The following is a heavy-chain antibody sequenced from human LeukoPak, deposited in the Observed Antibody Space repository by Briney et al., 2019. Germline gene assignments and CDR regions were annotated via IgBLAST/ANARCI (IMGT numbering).Heavy chain of an antibody. V-gene: IGHV3-64D*09. D-gene: IGHD3-22*01. J-gene: IGHJ4*02. Sequence: GGSLRLSCLASGFTFSSYIMHWARQAPGKGLEYVSAITSNGDTTYYADSVKGRVTISRDNSKNTLYLQMSSLRAEDTAVYYCVKDDSYYYDSSGRDSWGQGTLVTVSS. CDR2: ITSNGDTT. CDR3: VKDDSYYYDSSGRDS. CDR1: GFTFSSYI.